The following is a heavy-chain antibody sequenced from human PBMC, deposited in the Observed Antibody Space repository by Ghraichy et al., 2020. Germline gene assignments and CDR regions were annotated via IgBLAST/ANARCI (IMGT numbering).Heavy chain of an antibody. V-gene: IGHV1-18*04. CDR3: ARDLPYNWNYGVPNWFDP. CDR1: GYTFTSYG. Sequence: ASVKVSCKASGYTFTSYGISWVRQAPGQGLEWMGWISAYNGNTNYAQKLQGRVTMTTDTSTSTAYMELRSLRSDDTAVYYCARDLPYNWNYGVPNWFDPWGQGTLVTVSS. J-gene: IGHJ5*02. CDR2: ISAYNGNT. D-gene: IGHD1-7*01.